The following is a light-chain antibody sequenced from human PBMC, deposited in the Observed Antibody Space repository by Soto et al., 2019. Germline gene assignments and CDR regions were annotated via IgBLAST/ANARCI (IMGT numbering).Light chain of an antibody. CDR3: QQYNSPGT. CDR1: QSVSSW. J-gene: IGKJ3*01. CDR2: DAS. Sequence: DIQMTQSPSTLSASVGDRVTITCRASQSVSSWLAWYQQKPGKAPKLLIYDASRLESGVPSRISGCGSGTEFALPIISRLPDAFATYYCQQYNSPGTFGPGTKVDIK. V-gene: IGKV1-5*01.